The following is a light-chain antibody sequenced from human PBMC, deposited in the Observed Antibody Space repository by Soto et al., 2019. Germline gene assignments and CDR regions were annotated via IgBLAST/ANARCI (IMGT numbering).Light chain of an antibody. Sequence: DIQMTQSPSSLSASVGDRVTITCRASQSIDSYLNWYQQKPGKAPKVLIYAASSLQSVIPSRFSGSGSGTDFTLTISSLQPEDFATYYCQQGYSTPYTFGQGTKVDI. CDR3: QQGYSTPYT. J-gene: IGKJ2*01. CDR2: AAS. V-gene: IGKV1-39*01. CDR1: QSIDSY.